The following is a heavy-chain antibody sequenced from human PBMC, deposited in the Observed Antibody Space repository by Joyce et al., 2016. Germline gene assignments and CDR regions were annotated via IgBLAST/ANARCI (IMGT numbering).Heavy chain of an antibody. V-gene: IGHV2-5*01. CDR2: IYWNDDK. D-gene: IGHD3-10*01. CDR3: AHRVNRFRGRVNYFGP. Sequence: QITLKESGPTLVKPTQSLTLTCSFSGFSLTTPGEGVGWIRQPPGKPLEWLGYIYWNDDKTYTPSLTTRLSINKDTTRSGVVLTMTNMQTEDTGTYYCAHRVNRFRGRVNYFGPWGQGILVTVSS. CDR1: GFSLTTPGEG. J-gene: IGHJ5*02.